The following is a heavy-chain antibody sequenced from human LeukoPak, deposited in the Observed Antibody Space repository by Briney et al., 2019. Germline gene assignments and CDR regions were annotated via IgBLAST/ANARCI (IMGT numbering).Heavy chain of an antibody. Sequence: GGSLRLSCAASGITVSNNYMSWVRQAPGKGLDWVSVMYVGGRTFYADSVQGRFTISRDNFKNTLYLQMNSLRVEDTAVYYCAREGHLGKYFDLWGRGTQVTVSS. J-gene: IGHJ2*01. CDR2: MYVGGRT. D-gene: IGHD3-16*01. CDR1: GITVSNNY. V-gene: IGHV3-53*01. CDR3: AREGHLGKYFDL.